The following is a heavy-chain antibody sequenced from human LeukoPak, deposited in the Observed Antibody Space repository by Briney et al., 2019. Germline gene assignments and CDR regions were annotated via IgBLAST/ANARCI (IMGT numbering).Heavy chain of an antibody. CDR3: AKGGLGYCSSTSCPGPFDY. CDR1: GFTFSSYG. V-gene: IGHV3-30*02. J-gene: IGHJ4*02. CDR2: IRYDGSNK. D-gene: IGHD2-2*01. Sequence: GGSLRLSCAASGFTFSSYGMHWVRQAPGKGLEWVAFIRYDGSNKYYADSVKGRFTISRDNSKNTLYLQMNSLRAEDTAVYYCAKGGLGYCSSTSCPGPFDYWGQGTLVTVSS.